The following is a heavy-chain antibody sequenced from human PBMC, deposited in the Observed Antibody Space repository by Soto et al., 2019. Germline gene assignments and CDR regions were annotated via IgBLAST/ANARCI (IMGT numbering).Heavy chain of an antibody. CDR1: GGSISSSSYY. CDR3: ATQGSENYYYYMDV. J-gene: IGHJ6*03. CDR2: IYYSGST. V-gene: IGHV4-39*01. Sequence: SETLSLTCTVSGGSISSSSYYWGWIRQPPGKGLEWIGSIYYSGSTYYNPSLKSRVTISVDTSKNQFSLKLSSVTAADTAVYYCATQGSENYYYYMDVWGKGTTVTVSS.